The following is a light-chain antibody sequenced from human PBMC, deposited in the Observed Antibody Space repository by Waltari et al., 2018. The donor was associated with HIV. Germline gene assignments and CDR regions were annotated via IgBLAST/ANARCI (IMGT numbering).Light chain of an antibody. Sequence: SVLTQPPSASGTPGQRVTISCSGSNSNIGTEYVYWYHQLPRAAPRLLIYLENHRPSGVLDRFSGSNTGTSASLAISGLRSDDESVYYCAAWDDSLGGVIFGGGTKLTVL. CDR1: NSNIGTEY. CDR2: LEN. V-gene: IGLV1-47*01. J-gene: IGLJ2*01. CDR3: AAWDDSLGGVI.